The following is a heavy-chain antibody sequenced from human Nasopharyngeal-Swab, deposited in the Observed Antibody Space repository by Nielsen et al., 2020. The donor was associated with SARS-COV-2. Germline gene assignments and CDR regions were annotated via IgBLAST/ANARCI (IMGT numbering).Heavy chain of an antibody. V-gene: IGHV4-31*03. CDR3: ARAHRITIFGVVSNFDY. J-gene: IGHJ4*02. CDR1: GGSISSGGYY. CDR2: IYYSGST. Sequence: SGTLALPCTVPGGSISSGGYYWSWIRQQPGKGLEWIGYIYYSGSTYYNPSLKSRVTISVDTSKNQFSLKLSSVTAADTAVYYCARAHRITIFGVVSNFDYWGQGTLVTVSS. D-gene: IGHD3-3*01.